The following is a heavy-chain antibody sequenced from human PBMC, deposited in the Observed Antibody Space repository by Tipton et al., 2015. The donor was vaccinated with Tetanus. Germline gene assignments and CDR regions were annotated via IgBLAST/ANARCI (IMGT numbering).Heavy chain of an antibody. Sequence: SLRLSCAASGFKFDDYAMHWVRQAPGKGLEWVSGINWNSGAIGYSDSVKGRFAISRDDAKNSLYLQMNSLRVEDTAVYYCARPSGNGWFHDENWGQGTLVTVSS. V-gene: IGHV3-9*01. CDR2: INWNSGAI. D-gene: IGHD6-19*01. CDR1: GFKFDDYA. CDR3: ARPSGNGWFHDEN. J-gene: IGHJ4*02.